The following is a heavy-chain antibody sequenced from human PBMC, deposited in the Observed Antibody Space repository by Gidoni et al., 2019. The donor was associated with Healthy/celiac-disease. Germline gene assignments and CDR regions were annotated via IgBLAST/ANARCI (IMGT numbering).Heavy chain of an antibody. J-gene: IGHJ4*02. D-gene: IGHD3-3*01. CDR2: ISSSGSTI. CDR1: GFPFRDYY. CDR3: ARDRRSGFLERLDY. Sequence: HVQLVASGGGLVKPGGSLILSFAASGFPFRDYYMSWIRQAPGKGLEWVSYISSSGSTIYYADSVKGRFTISRDNAKNALYLQMNSLRAEDTAVYYCARDRRSGFLERLDYWGQGTLVTVSS. V-gene: IGHV3-11*01.